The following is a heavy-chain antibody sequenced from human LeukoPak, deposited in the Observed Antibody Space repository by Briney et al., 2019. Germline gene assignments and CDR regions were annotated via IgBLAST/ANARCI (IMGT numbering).Heavy chain of an antibody. D-gene: IGHD2-15*01. CDR2: KSYDGNNK. CDR1: GFTFSTYV. Sequence: GRSLRLSCAASGFTFSTYVMHWVRQAPGKGLEWVAVKSYDGNNKYFADSVKGRFTISRDNSKNTLYLQMNSLRPEDTAVYYCAKDHLEMSHCSSSSCFSSAFDPWGQGTLVTVSS. J-gene: IGHJ5*02. CDR3: AKDHLEMSHCSSSSCFSSAFDP. V-gene: IGHV3-30*18.